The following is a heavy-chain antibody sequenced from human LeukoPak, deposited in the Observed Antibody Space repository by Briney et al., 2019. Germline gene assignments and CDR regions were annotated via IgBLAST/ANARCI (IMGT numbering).Heavy chain of an antibody. J-gene: IGHJ5*02. CDR3: ARGRYCSDSSCYGNWFDP. D-gene: IGHD2-2*01. Sequence: SETLSLTCTVSGGSISGRSYYWGWLRQPPGKGLEWIGSIYYSGSTYYNPPLKSPVTISVDTSQNQFSLNVISVTAADTAVYYCARGRYCSDSSCYGNWFDPWGQGTLVTVSS. CDR1: GGSISGRSYY. V-gene: IGHV4-39*01. CDR2: IYYSGST.